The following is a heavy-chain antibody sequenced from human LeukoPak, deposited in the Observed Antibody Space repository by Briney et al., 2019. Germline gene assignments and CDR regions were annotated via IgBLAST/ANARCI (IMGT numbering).Heavy chain of an antibody. Sequence: SETLSLTCTVSGYSISSGYYWGWIRQPPGKGLEWIGSMYHSGSTYYNPSLKSRVTISVDTSKNQFSLKLSSVTAADTAVYYCARMTGWELRGYFDYWGHGTLVTVSS. J-gene: IGHJ4*01. CDR3: ARMTGWELRGYFDY. V-gene: IGHV4-38-2*02. CDR2: MYHSGST. CDR1: GYSISSGYY. D-gene: IGHD1-26*01.